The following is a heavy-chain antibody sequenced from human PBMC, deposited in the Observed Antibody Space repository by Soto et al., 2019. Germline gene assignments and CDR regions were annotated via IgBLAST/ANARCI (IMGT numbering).Heavy chain of an antibody. CDR3: ATSRTFDY. J-gene: IGHJ4*01. D-gene: IGHD6-13*01. Sequence: EAQLVESGGGLVQPGGSLRLSCAASGFTFSDYGMTWVRQAPGKGLEWVANIKQDGSEKYYVDSVKGRFTISRDNAKNSLYLQMDSLRADDTAVYYCATSRTFDYWGQGTLVTVSS. CDR2: IKQDGSEK. V-gene: IGHV3-7*01. CDR1: GFTFSDYG.